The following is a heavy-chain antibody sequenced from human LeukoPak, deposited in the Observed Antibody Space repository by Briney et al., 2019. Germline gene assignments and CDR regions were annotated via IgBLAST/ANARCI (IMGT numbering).Heavy chain of an antibody. J-gene: IGHJ4*02. D-gene: IGHD3-22*01. V-gene: IGHV3-66*01. CDR1: GFTLSSYA. CDR2: IYSGGST. Sequence: GRSLRLSCAASGFTLSSYAMHWVRQAPGKGLEWVSVIYSGGSTYYADSVKGRFTISRDVSKNVVFLQMDSLGIDDAAIYFCARGAQYSSFQNWGQGTLVAVSS. CDR3: ARGAQYSSFQN.